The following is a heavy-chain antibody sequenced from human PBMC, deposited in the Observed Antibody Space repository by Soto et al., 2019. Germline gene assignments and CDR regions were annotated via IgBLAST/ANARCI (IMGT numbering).Heavy chain of an antibody. Sequence: SETRSLTCAVSGSSISIYYWSWRRQPPGKGLEWIGYIYYSGSTNYNPSLKSRVTISVDTSKNQFSLKLSSVTAADTAVYYCARAALGDHWFDPCGQGTLVTVSS. V-gene: IGHV4-59*01. D-gene: IGHD2-21*02. CDR2: IYYSGST. J-gene: IGHJ5*02. CDR3: ARAALGDHWFDP. CDR1: GSSISIYY.